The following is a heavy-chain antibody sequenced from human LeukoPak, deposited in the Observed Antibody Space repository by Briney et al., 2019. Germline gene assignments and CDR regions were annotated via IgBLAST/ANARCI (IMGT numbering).Heavy chain of an antibody. D-gene: IGHD3-10*01. Sequence: GGSLRLSCAASGFTFSSYSMNWVRQAPGKGLEWVSSISSSSSYIYYADSVKGRFTISRDNAKNSLYLQMNSLRAEDTAVYYCARDTREEVLLWFGAHSFDYWGQGTLVTVSS. CDR1: GFTFSSYS. V-gene: IGHV3-21*01. J-gene: IGHJ4*02. CDR2: ISSSSSYI. CDR3: ARDTREEVLLWFGAHSFDY.